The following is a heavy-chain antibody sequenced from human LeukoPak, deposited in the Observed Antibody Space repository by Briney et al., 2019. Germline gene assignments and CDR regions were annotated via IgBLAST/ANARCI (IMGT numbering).Heavy chain of an antibody. CDR1: GYTFKNYG. J-gene: IGHJ4*02. Sequence: GASVKVSCKAFGYTFKNYGINWVRQAPGQGLEWMEWINAYNGNTNYSRKFQDRVTMTTDTSTTTASLELRSLRSDDTAIYYCMRVPELPEFWGQGTLVTVSS. CDR3: MRVPELPEF. CDR2: INAYNGNT. V-gene: IGHV1-18*01. D-gene: IGHD1-1*01.